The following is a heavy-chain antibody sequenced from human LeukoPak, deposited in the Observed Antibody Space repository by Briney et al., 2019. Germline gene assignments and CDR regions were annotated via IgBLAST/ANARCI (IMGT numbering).Heavy chain of an antibody. CDR2: ISHSGTT. V-gene: IGHV4-30-2*01. CDR3: ARRAPYCRGATCHYPTFDI. CDR1: GGSISSGGYS. J-gene: IGHJ3*02. Sequence: PSQTLSLTCAVSGGSISSGGYSWSWIRQPPGKGLEWIGEISHSGTTDYIPALKSRVTISLDTSKNQFSPRLTSVTAADTAIYFCARRAPYCRGATCHYPTFDIWGQGTMVTVSS. D-gene: IGHD2-15*01.